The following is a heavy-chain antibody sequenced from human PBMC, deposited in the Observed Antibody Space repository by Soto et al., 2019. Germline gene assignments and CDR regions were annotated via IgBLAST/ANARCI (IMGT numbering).Heavy chain of an antibody. D-gene: IGHD3-10*01. CDR1: GFTFSSYG. CDR2: IWYDGSNK. CDR3: ARGWFGESPADYYYYGMDV. V-gene: IGHV3-33*01. Sequence: GGSLRLSCAASGFTFSSYGMHWVRQAPGKGLEWVAVIWYDGSNKYYADSVKGRFTISRDNSKNTLYLQMNSLRAEDTAVYYCARGWFGESPADYYYYGMDVWGQGTTVTVSS. J-gene: IGHJ6*02.